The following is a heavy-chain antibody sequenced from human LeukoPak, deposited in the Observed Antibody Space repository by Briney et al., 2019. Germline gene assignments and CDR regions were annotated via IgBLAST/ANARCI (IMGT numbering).Heavy chain of an antibody. D-gene: IGHD1-26*01. CDR2: IYPGDSDT. CDR3: AMIVGATTADDAFDI. CDR1: GYSFTSYW. Sequence: PGESLKISCKGSGYSFTSYWIGWVRQMPGKGLEWMGIIYPGDSDTKYSPSFQGQVTISADKSISTAYLQWSSLKASDTAMYYCAMIVGATTADDAFDIWGQGTMVTVSS. J-gene: IGHJ3*02. V-gene: IGHV5-51*01.